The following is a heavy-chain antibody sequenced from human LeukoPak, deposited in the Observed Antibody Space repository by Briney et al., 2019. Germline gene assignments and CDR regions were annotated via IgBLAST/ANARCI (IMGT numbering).Heavy chain of an antibody. CDR3: ATHVRALDY. Sequence: PSETLSLTCTVSGGSVSTTSYYWIWIRQPPGKGLEWIGYISYSGSTNYNSFLKSRVTISLDTSKNHFYLKLTSVTAADTAVYYCATHVRALDYWGQGTLVTVSS. CDR1: GGSVSTTSYY. J-gene: IGHJ4*02. CDR2: ISYSGST. D-gene: IGHD1-26*01. V-gene: IGHV4-61*03.